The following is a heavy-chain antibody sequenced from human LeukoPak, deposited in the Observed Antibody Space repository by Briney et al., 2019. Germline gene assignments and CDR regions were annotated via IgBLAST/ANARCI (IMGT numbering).Heavy chain of an antibody. V-gene: IGHV3-66*01. CDR1: GFTVSSNY. D-gene: IGHD1-20*01. CDR2: IYSGGST. Sequence: GGSLRLSCAASGFTVSSNYMSWVRQAPGDGLGWVSVIYSGGSTYYAASVKGRFTISRDNSKNTLYLQMNSLRAEDTAVYYCASCSKWNPYYFDYWGQGTLVTVSS. J-gene: IGHJ4*02. CDR3: ASCSKWNPYYFDY.